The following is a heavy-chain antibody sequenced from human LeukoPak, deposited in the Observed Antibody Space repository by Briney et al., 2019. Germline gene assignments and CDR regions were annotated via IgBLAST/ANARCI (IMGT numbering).Heavy chain of an antibody. V-gene: IGHV3-20*04. CDR3: ARDVDIVATTRRGRYFDL. D-gene: IGHD5-12*01. CDR2: INWNGGST. Sequence: GGSLRLSCAASGFTFDDYGMIWVRQAPGKGLEWVSGINWNGGSTGYADSVKGRFTISRDNAKNSLYLQMNSLRAEDTALYYCARDVDIVATTRRGRYFDLWGRGTLVTVSS. J-gene: IGHJ2*01. CDR1: GFTFDDYG.